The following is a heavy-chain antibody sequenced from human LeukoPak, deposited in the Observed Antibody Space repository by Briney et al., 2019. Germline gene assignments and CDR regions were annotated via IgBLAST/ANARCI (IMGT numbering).Heavy chain of an antibody. CDR3: ARDRRVEWSIEGVFDY. Sequence: GGSLRLSCAASGFTFSSYAMHWVRQAPGKGLEWVAVISYDGSNKYYADSVKGRFTISRDNSKNTLYLQMNSLRAEDTAVYYCARDRRVEWSIEGVFDYWGQGTLVTVSS. CDR1: GFTFSSYA. CDR2: ISYDGSNK. J-gene: IGHJ4*02. D-gene: IGHD3-3*01. V-gene: IGHV3-30-3*01.